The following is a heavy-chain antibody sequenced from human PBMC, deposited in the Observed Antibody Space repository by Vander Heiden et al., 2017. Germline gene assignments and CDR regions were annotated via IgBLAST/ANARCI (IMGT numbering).Heavy chain of an antibody. Sequence: HLQESGSGLVKPSETLSLTCSVSGASIQSSSFLWAWNRRTPGKGLEWIASVFSSGTTYFNTSRQSRLAMSVDTSTNQFHLNLTGVTAADTAIYFCSRHVFIQFFQFWGQGTPVTVS. CDR1: GASIQSSSFL. D-gene: IGHD3-16*02. CDR3: SRHVFIQFFQF. J-gene: IGHJ4*02. V-gene: IGHV4-39*06. CDR2: VFSSGTT.